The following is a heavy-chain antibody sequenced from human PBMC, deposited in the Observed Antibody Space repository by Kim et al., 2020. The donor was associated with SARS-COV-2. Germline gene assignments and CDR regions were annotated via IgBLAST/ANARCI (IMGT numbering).Heavy chain of an antibody. V-gene: IGHV4-31*03. J-gene: IGHJ4*02. CDR1: GGSISSGGYY. CDR3: ARGLEAVSFTNFDY. D-gene: IGHD6-19*01. Sequence: SETLSLTCTVSGGSISSGGYYWSWIRQHPGKGLEWIGYIYYSGSTYYNPSLKSRVTISVDTSKNQFSLKLSSVTAADTAVYYCARGLEAVSFTNFDYWGQGTLVTVSS. CDR2: IYYSGST.